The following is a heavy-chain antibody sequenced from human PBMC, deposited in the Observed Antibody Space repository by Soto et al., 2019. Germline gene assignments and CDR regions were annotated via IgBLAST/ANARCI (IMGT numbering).Heavy chain of an antibody. D-gene: IGHD1-7*01. J-gene: IGHJ4*02. Sequence: GGSLRLSCAASGFKFSNYAMSWVRQAPGKGLEWVSLISATGGGTYYADSVKGRFTISRDNSHNTLYLQVHSLTAEDTAVYYCAKDRRAEGNYVFYFGFWAQG. CDR2: ISATGGGT. CDR1: GFKFSNYA. CDR3: AKDRRAEGNYVFYFGF. V-gene: IGHV3-23*01.